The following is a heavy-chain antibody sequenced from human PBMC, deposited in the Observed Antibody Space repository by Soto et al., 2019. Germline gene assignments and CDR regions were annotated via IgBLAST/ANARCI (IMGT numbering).Heavy chain of an antibody. CDR1: DGSISSSSYY. Sequence: SETLSLTCTISDGSISSSSYYWGWIRQPPGKGLEWIGSIYYSGSTYYNTSLKSRVTISVDTSKNQFSLKLSSVTAADTAVYYFARRLVGATTYYYYGMDVWGKGTTFTLSS. J-gene: IGHJ6*04. CDR3: ARRLVGATTYYYYGMDV. V-gene: IGHV4-39*01. CDR2: IYYSGST. D-gene: IGHD1-26*01.